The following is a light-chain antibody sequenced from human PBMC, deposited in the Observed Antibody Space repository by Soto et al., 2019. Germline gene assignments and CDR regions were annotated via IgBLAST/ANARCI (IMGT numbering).Light chain of an antibody. CDR1: QSIGDS. Sequence: GDRVTNTCRASQSIGDSLAWYQQKPGKAPYLLISDVSSLERGVPSRFRGSGSGTEFSFNITSLQPEDVATYYCQQYDDLPITFGQGTRLEIK. V-gene: IGKV1-5*01. J-gene: IGKJ5*01. CDR3: QQYDDLPIT. CDR2: DVS.